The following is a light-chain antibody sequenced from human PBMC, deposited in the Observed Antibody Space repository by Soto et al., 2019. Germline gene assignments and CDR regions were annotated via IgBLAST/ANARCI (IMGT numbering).Light chain of an antibody. J-gene: IGKJ2*01. CDR3: QQYNDYQYT. V-gene: IGKV1-5*03. CDR1: QSIATR. CDR2: KAT. Sequence: DIEMTQSPSTLSASVGDTVTITCRASQSIATRLAWYQQKPEKAPKLLIYKATNVQSGVPSRFSGSGSGTEFSLTISSLQPEDFAIYYCQQYNDYQYTFGQGTKLEIK.